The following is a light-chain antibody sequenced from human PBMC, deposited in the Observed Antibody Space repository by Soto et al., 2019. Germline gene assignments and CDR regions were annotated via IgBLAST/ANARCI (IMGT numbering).Light chain of an antibody. CDR2: DVS. CDR1: QSGSNY. V-gene: IGKV3-11*01. Sequence: EIRLTPSQATLYLTPWDSSTLSGRTSQSGSNYLAWYQKKPGQAPRLLIYDVSNRATGIPARFSGRGSGTDFTLTISLLEPEDFSVYFCKQRSEWPLCKFGQGTNLEIK. CDR3: KQRSEWPLCK. J-gene: IGKJ2*01.